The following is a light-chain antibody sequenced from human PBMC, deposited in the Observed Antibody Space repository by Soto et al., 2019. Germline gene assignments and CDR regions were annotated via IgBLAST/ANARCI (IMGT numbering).Light chain of an antibody. CDR3: KQYNSYWT. Sequence: DIPMTQSPSTLSASVGDRVTITCRASQSISAWLAWYQQKPGKAPKLLIYKASILESGVPSRFSGSGSGTEYTLTISSLQPDDVATYYCKQYNSYWTFGPGTRVEIK. J-gene: IGKJ1*01. CDR1: QSISAW. V-gene: IGKV1-5*03. CDR2: KAS.